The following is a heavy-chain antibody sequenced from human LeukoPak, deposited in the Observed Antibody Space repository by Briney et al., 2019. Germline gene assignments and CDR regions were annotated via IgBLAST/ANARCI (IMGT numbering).Heavy chain of an antibody. J-gene: IGHJ4*02. V-gene: IGHV3-30*02. CDR2: IRYDGSNK. D-gene: IGHD6-19*01. Sequence: PGRSLRLSCAASGFTFSSYGMHWVRQAPGKGLEWVAFIRYDGSNKYYADSVKGRFTISRDNSKNTLYLQMNSLRAEDTAVYYCAKDGNSDSSGWYIGYFDYWGQGTLVTVSS. CDR1: GFTFSSYG. CDR3: AKDGNSDSSGWYIGYFDY.